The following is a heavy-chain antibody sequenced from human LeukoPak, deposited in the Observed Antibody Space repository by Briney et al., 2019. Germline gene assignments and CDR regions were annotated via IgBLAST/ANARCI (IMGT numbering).Heavy chain of an antibody. D-gene: IGHD3-22*01. CDR1: GYTFTSYG. V-gene: IGHV1-18*01. CDR2: ISDYNGNT. CDR3: ATDSSGFIDY. Sequence: GASVKVSCMASGYTFTSYGISWVRQAPGQGLEWMGWISDYNGNTNYAQKLQGKVTMTTDTSTSTAYMELRSLRSDDTAVYYWATDSSGFIDYWGQGTLVTVSS. J-gene: IGHJ4*02.